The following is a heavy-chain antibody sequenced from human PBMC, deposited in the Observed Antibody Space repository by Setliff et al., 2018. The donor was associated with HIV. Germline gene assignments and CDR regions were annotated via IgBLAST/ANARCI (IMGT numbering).Heavy chain of an antibody. Sequence: SETLSLTCTVSGGSISSSSYYWGWIRQPPGKGLEWIGSIYYSGSTYYNPSLKSRVTISVDTSKNQFSLKLSSVTAADTAVHYCARDIVLMVYAIGYYYYGMDVWGQGTTVTV. D-gene: IGHD2-8*01. CDR1: GGSISSSSYY. J-gene: IGHJ6*02. V-gene: IGHV4-39*07. CDR2: IYYSGST. CDR3: ARDIVLMVYAIGYYYYGMDV.